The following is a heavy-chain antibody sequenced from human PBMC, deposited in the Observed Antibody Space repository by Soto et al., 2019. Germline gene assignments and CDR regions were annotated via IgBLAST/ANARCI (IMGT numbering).Heavy chain of an antibody. CDR2: IWYDGSNK. J-gene: IGHJ5*02. Sequence: GGSLRLSCAASGFTFSSYGMHWVRQAPGKGLEWVAVIWYDGSNKYYADSVKGRFTISRDNSKNTLYLQMNSLRAEDTAVYYCARDRLGYRQAMYNWFDPWGQGTLVTVSS. CDR3: ARDRLGYRQAMYNWFDP. CDR1: GFTFSSYG. V-gene: IGHV3-33*01. D-gene: IGHD6-19*01.